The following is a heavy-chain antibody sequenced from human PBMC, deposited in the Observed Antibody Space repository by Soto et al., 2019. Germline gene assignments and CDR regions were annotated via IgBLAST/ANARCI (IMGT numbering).Heavy chain of an antibody. CDR1: GYTFTDYY. Sequence: QEQLVQSGAEVKTPGASLKVSCKASGYTFTDYYIHWVRQAPGQGLEWVGWINPDSGGTNLAQRFQGRVTMTSDTSINTAYMELSSLRSDDTAVYYCAIRTGQLAIISEFDGDWFFEVWGRGTLVTVSS. CDR3: AIRTGQLAIISEFDGDWFFEV. J-gene: IGHJ2*01. CDR2: INPDSGGT. D-gene: IGHD2-2*01. V-gene: IGHV1-2*02.